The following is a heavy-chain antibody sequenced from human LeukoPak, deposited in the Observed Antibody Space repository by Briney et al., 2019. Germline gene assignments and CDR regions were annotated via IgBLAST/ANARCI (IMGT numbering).Heavy chain of an antibody. D-gene: IGHD6-13*01. CDR3: AISATSSWYGN. V-gene: IGHV4-59*11. J-gene: IGHJ4*02. CDR2: IYYSGNT. Sequence: SETLSLTCTVSGGSISSHFWSWIRQPPGKGLEWIGYIYYSGNTNYNPSLKSRVTISVDTSKNQFSLKLSSVTAADTAVYYCAISATSSWYGNWGQGTLVTVFS. CDR1: GGSISSHF.